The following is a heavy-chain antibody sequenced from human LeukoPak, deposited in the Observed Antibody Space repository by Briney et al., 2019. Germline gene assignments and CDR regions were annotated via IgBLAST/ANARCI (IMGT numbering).Heavy chain of an antibody. J-gene: IGHJ4*02. CDR1: GYSISSSNYY. V-gene: IGHV4-39*01. CDR2: IYYRGST. D-gene: IGHD1-26*01. CDR3: ATLVSGSYHFDN. Sequence: SSETLSLTCTVSGYSISSSNYYWGWIRQPPGKGLEWIGGIYYRGSTYYNPSLKSRVTISLDTSKNQISLRLTSVTAADTAVYYCATLVSGSYHFDNWGQGTLVTVSS.